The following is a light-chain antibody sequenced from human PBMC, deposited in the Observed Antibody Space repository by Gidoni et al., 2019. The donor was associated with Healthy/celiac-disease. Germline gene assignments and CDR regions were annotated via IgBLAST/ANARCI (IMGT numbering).Light chain of an antibody. CDR2: LNSDGSH. Sequence: QLVLTQSPSASASLGASVKLTCTLSSGHSRYASALHQQQPEKGPRYLMKLNSDGSHSKGDGIPDRFSGSSSGAERYLTISSLQSEDEADYYCQTWGTGIWVFGGGTKLTVL. V-gene: IGLV4-69*01. CDR1: SGHSRYA. J-gene: IGLJ3*02. CDR3: QTWGTGIWV.